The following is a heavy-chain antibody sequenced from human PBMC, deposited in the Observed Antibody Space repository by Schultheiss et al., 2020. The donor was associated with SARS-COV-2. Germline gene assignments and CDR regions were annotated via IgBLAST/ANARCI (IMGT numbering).Heavy chain of an antibody. V-gene: IGHV3-7*03. J-gene: IGHJ6*02. Sequence: GGSLRLSCAASGFTFSSYWMSWVRQAPGKGLEWVANIKQDGSEKYYVDSVKGRFTISRDNAKNSLYLQMNSLRAEDTAVYYCARTGLRFYYYGMDVWGQGTMVTVSS. CDR3: ARTGLRFYYYGMDV. D-gene: IGHD5-12*01. CDR2: IKQDGSEK. CDR1: GFTFSSYW.